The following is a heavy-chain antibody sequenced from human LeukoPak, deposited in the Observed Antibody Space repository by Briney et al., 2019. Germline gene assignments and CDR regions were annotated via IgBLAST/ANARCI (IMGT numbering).Heavy chain of an antibody. Sequence: GGSLRLSCAASGFTFRNTWMAWVRQAPGKGLEWVANINQDASTKHYVDSVKGRFTISRDNAKNSLYLQMSSLRADDTAIYYCARDQSGSLDYWGQGTLVTVSA. CDR2: INQDASTK. J-gene: IGHJ4*02. V-gene: IGHV3-7*01. D-gene: IGHD1-26*01. CDR3: ARDQSGSLDY. CDR1: GFTFRNTW.